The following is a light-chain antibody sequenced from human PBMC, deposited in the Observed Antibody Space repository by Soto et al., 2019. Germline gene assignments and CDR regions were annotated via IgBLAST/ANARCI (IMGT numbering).Light chain of an antibody. V-gene: IGLV2-14*01. CDR3: SSDTSISAYV. CDR1: SPDAGGYNY. Sequence: QSVLTHPACGPGPPGQSIHISCTGTSPDAGGYNYVSWYQQHPCKAPNLMIYEVINRPSGVSNRFSGSKSGNTASLTISGLQAEEEADYYCSSDTSISAYVFGTGTKVNVL. CDR2: EVI. J-gene: IGLJ1*01.